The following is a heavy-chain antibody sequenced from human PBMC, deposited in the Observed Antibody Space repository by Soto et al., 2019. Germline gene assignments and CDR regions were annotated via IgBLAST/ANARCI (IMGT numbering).Heavy chain of an antibody. CDR3: ARVQAVYYYDSSDAFDI. CDR1: GYTFTSYD. J-gene: IGHJ3*02. V-gene: IGHV1-8*01. Sequence: VASVKVSCKASGYTFTSYDINWVRQATGQGLEWMGWMNPNSGNTGYAQKLQGRVTMTTDTSTSTAYMELRSLRSDDTAVYYCARVQAVYYYDSSDAFDIWGQGTMVTVSS. D-gene: IGHD3-22*01. CDR2: MNPNSGNT.